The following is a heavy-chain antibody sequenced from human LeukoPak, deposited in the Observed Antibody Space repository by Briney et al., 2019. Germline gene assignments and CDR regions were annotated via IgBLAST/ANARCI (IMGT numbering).Heavy chain of an antibody. Sequence: GGSLRLSCAASGFTFSSYWMSWVRQAPGKGLEWVANIKQDGSEKYYVDSVKGRFPISRDNAKNSLYLQMNSLRAEDTAVDYCARDPDYYGSGSYYDYWGQGTLVTVSS. CDR3: ARDPDYYGSGSYYDY. J-gene: IGHJ4*02. CDR2: IKQDGSEK. D-gene: IGHD3-10*01. V-gene: IGHV3-7*01. CDR1: GFTFSSYW.